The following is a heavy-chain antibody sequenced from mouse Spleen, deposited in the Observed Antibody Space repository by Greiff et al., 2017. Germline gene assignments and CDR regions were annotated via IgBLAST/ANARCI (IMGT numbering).Heavy chain of an antibody. CDR1: GYTFTSYD. CDR2: IYPRDGST. J-gene: IGHJ1*01. CDR3: ARGPYYYGSSAYWYFDV. D-gene: IGHD1-1*01. V-gene: IGHV1-85*01. Sequence: QVQLQQSGPELVKPGASVKLSCKASGYTFTSYDINWVKQRPGQGLEWIGWIYPRDGSTKYNEKFKGKATLTVDTSSSTAYMELHSLTSEDSAVYFCARGPYYYGSSAYWYFDVWGAGTTVTVSS.